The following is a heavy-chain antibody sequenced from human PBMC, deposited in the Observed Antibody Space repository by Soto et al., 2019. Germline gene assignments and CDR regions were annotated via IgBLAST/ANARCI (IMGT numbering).Heavy chain of an antibody. Sequence: GGSLRLSCAASGFTFSSYSMNWVRQAPGKGLEWVSYISSSSSTIYYADSVKGRFTISRDNAKNSLYLQMNSLRDEDTAVYYCARDGPIDSEIYYYDSSGYPGEHWFDPWGQGTLVTVSS. D-gene: IGHD3-22*01. CDR1: GFTFSSYS. CDR3: ARDGPIDSEIYYYDSSGYPGEHWFDP. J-gene: IGHJ5*02. CDR2: ISSSSSTI. V-gene: IGHV3-48*02.